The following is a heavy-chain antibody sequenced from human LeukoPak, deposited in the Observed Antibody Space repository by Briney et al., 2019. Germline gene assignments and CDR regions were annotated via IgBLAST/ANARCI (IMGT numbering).Heavy chain of an antibody. Sequence: GGPLRLSCAASGSTFSSYAVSWVRQAPGKGLEWVSGITGTGDTTFYADSVKGRFTISRDNSENTLYLQMNSLRAEDTALYYCAKDYSNIPAPANPLFDYWGQGTLVTVSS. CDR2: ITGTGDTT. V-gene: IGHV3-23*01. CDR3: AKDYSNIPAPANPLFDY. J-gene: IGHJ4*02. CDR1: GSTFSSYA. D-gene: IGHD6-13*01.